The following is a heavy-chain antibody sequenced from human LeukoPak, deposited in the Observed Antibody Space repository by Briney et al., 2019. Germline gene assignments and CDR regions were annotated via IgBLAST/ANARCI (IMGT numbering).Heavy chain of an antibody. CDR1: GFTFDDYA. D-gene: IGHD3-10*02. J-gene: IGHJ6*04. CDR3: AELGITMIGGV. Sequence: PGGSLRLSCAASGFTFDDYAMHWVRQARGKGLEWVSYISSSGSTIYYADSVKGRFTISRDNAKNSLYLQMNSLRAEDTAVYYCAELGITMIGGVWGKGTTVTISS. CDR2: ISSSGSTI. V-gene: IGHV3-48*03.